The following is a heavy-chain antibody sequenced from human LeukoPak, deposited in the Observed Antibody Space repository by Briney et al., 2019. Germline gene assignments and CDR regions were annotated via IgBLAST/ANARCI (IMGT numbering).Heavy chain of an antibody. Sequence: GASVKVSCKASGYIFTSYYMYWVRQAPGQGLEWMGIINPSGGSIRYAQKFQGRVTMTRDTSTSTVYMELSSLRSEDTAVYYCARVYYDSSGYSEYYFDYWGQGTLVTVSS. D-gene: IGHD3-22*01. CDR2: INPSGGSI. CDR1: GYIFTSYY. J-gene: IGHJ4*02. CDR3: ARVYYDSSGYSEYYFDY. V-gene: IGHV1-46*01.